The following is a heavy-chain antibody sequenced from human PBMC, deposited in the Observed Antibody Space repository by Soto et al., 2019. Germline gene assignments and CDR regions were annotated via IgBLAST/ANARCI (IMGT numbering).Heavy chain of an antibody. Sequence: EVQLLESGGDLVQPGGSLRLSCAASGFTFGSYAMSWVRQAPGKGLEWVSAISGGGGTTYYADSVKGRFTISRDNSKNTLYLQMNSLRAEDTAVYYCAKGVTVTTPVSGYGMDVWCQGTSVIFSS. CDR2: ISGGGGTT. J-gene: IGHJ6*02. V-gene: IGHV3-23*01. D-gene: IGHD4-4*01. CDR3: AKGVTVTTPVSGYGMDV. CDR1: GFTFGSYA.